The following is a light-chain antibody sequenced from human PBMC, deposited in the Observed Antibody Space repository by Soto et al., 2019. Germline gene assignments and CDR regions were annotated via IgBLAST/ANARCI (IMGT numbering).Light chain of an antibody. V-gene: IGKV1-5*03. CDR1: QTIRSW. CDR2: KAS. CDR3: QHYNSDSEA. Sequence: DIPMTQSPSTLSGSVGDRVTITCRASQTIRSWLAWYQQKPGKAPKLLIYKASTLKSGVPSRFSGSGSGTEFTLTISSLQPDDFATYYCQHYNSDSEAFGQGTKVELK. J-gene: IGKJ1*01.